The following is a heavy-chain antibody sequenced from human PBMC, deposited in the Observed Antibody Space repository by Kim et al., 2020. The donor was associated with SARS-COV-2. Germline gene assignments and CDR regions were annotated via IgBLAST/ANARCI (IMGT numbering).Heavy chain of an antibody. V-gene: IGHV1-24*01. CDR1: GYTLTELS. CDR3: ATSTAMVRGNWFDP. CDR2: FDPEDGET. D-gene: IGHD5-18*01. J-gene: IGHJ5*02. Sequence: ASVKVSCKVSGYTLTELSMHWVRQAPGKGLEWRGGFDPEDGETIYAQKFQGRVTMTEDTSTDTAYMELSSLRSEDTAVYYCATSTAMVRGNWFDPWGQGTLVTVSS.